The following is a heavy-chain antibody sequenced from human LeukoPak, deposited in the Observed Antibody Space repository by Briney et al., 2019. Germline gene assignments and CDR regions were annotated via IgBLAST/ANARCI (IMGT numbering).Heavy chain of an antibody. D-gene: IGHD2-15*01. Sequence: PSETLSLTCTVSGGSISSYYWGWIRQPPGKGLEWIGSIYHSGSTYYNPSLKSRVTISVDTSKNQFSLKLSSVTAADTAVYYCARESGEYCSGGSCYSGWFDPWGQGTLVTVSS. CDR2: IYHSGST. CDR3: ARESGEYCSGGSCYSGWFDP. J-gene: IGHJ5*02. V-gene: IGHV4-38-2*02. CDR1: GGSISSYY.